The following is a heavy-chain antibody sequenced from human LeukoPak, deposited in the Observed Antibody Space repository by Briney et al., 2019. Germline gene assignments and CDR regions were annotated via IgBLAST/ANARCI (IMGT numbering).Heavy chain of an antibody. D-gene: IGHD3-22*01. V-gene: IGHV3-74*01. J-gene: IGHJ4*02. CDR3: ARGFDYYDSTGSGY. CDR2: INGDGRST. Sequence: GGSLRLSCAASGFTFSGYWMHWVRQAPGKGLVWVSRINGDGRSTTYADSAKGRFTISRDNAKNALYLQMNSLRVEDTAVYYCARGFDYYDSTGSGYWGQGTLVTVSS. CDR1: GFTFSGYW.